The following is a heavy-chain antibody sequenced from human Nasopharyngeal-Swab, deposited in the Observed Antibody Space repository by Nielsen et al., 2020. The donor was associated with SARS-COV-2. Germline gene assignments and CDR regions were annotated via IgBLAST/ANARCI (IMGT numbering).Heavy chain of an antibody. D-gene: IGHD6-13*01. CDR2: IRSKANSYAT. CDR3: TSRIAAAGSLSYYYGMDV. V-gene: IGHV3-73*01. Sequence: GGSLRLSCAASGFTFSSYGMHWVRQASGKGLEWVGRIRSKANSYATAYAASVKGRFTISRDDSKNTAYLQMNSLKTEDTAVYYCTSRIAAAGSLSYYYGMDVWGQGTTVTVSS. CDR1: GFTFSSYG. J-gene: IGHJ6*02.